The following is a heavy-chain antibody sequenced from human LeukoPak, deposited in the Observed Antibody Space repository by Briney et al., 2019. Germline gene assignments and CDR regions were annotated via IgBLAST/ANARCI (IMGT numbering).Heavy chain of an antibody. CDR2: IYYSGST. CDR1: GGSISSGSYY. D-gene: IGHD6-19*01. V-gene: IGHV4-61*01. J-gene: IGHJ4*02. CDR3: ARLGSSGWNAYYFDY. Sequence: SQTLSLTCTVSGGSISSGSYYWSWIRQPPGKGLEWIGYIYYSGSTNYNPSLKSRVTISVDTSKNQFSLKLSSVTAADTAVYYCARLGSSGWNAYYFDYWGQGTLVTVSS.